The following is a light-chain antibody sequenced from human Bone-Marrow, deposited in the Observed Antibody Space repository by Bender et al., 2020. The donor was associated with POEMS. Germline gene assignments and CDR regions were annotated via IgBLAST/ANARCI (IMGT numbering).Light chain of an antibody. CDR2: DVS. CDR3: SSYAGSNGEVL. V-gene: IGLV2-11*01. Sequence: QSALTQPRSVSGSPGQSVIISCTGSSSDVAGSNYVSWYQQHPGKAPKVMIYDVSKRPSGVSNRFSGSKSGDTASLTVSGLQAEDEADYYCSSYAGSNGEVLFGGGTKLTVL. J-gene: IGLJ3*02. CDR1: SSDVAGSNY.